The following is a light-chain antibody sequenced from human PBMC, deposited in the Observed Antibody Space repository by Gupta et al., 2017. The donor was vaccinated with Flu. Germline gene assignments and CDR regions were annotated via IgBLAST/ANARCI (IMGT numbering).Light chain of an antibody. J-gene: IGLJ3*02. CDR2: DTD. Sequence: QSMLTQPPSTSGTPGQRIIISCSGRRSNVGVNSVNWYQQVPGTAPKLLIYDTDQRPSGVPDRFSGSQSGTSASLAITGLQGEDEADYYCSAYEESLGGWVFGGGTKVTVL. CDR3: SAYEESLGGWV. CDR1: RSNVGVNS. V-gene: IGLV1-44*01.